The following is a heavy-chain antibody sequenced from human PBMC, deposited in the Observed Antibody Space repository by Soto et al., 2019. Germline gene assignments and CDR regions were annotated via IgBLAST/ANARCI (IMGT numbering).Heavy chain of an antibody. CDR2: INPDGSEK. CDR3: SRSLDS. V-gene: IGHV3-7*01. CDR1: GFTFRSFW. Sequence: GGSLRLSCAASGFTFRSFWMDWVSQAPGKGLEWVANINPDGSEKRYVDSVKGRFTISRDNAKNSLYLQMTSLTAEDSALYYCSRSLDSWGQGARVTVSS. J-gene: IGHJ4*02.